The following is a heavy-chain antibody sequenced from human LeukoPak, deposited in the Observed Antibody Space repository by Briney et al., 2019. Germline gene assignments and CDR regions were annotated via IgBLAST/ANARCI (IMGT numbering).Heavy chain of an antibody. V-gene: IGHV3-23*01. D-gene: IGHD1-26*01. Sequence: GGSLRLSCAASGFTLSSYAMSWVRQAPGKGLEWVSAISGSGGSTYYADSVKGRFTISRDNSKNTLYLQMNSLRAEDTAVYYCARVYSGSYYYGYWGQGTLVTVSS. CDR2: ISGSGGST. CDR3: ARVYSGSYYYGY. J-gene: IGHJ4*02. CDR1: GFTLSSYA.